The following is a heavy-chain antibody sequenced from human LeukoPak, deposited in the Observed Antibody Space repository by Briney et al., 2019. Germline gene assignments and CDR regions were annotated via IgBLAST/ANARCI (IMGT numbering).Heavy chain of an antibody. D-gene: IGHD3-22*01. CDR1: GGTFTIYA. Sequence: GASVNVSFKASGGTFTIYAISWVRQAPGQGLEWMGRIIPILGIANYAQKFQGRVTITADKSTSTAYMELSSLRSEDTAVYYCASQTPYYDSSVGSFDYWGQGTLVTVSS. V-gene: IGHV1-69*04. J-gene: IGHJ4*02. CDR2: IIPILGIA. CDR3: ASQTPYYDSSVGSFDY.